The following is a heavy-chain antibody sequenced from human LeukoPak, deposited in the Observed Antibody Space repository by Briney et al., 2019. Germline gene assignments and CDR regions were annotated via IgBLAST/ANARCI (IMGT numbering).Heavy chain of an antibody. CDR2: IYHSGST. V-gene: IGHV4-38-2*02. J-gene: IGHJ4*02. Sequence: SETLSLTCTVSGGSISTYFWSWIRQPPGKGLEWIGSIYHSGSTYYNPSLKSRVTISLDTSKNQFSLKVSSVTAADTAVYYCARGRVMAGTGSYWGQGILVTVSS. CDR3: ARGRVMAGTGSY. CDR1: GGSISTYF. D-gene: IGHD6-19*01.